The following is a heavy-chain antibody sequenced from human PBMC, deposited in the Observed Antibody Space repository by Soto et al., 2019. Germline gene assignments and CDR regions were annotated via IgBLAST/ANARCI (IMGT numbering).Heavy chain of an antibody. CDR1: GFTFSDYY. CDR2: ITSSSSYT. D-gene: IGHD2-15*01. V-gene: IGHV3-11*05. Sequence: QVQLVESGGGLVKPGGSLRLSCAASGFTFSDYYMSWIRQAPGKGLEWVSYITSSSSYTNYADSVKGRFTISRDNAKNSRYRQRTSLRAEDTAVHYCARGEGIAATSSGAFDIWGQGTMVTASS. J-gene: IGHJ3*02. CDR3: ARGEGIAATSSGAFDI.